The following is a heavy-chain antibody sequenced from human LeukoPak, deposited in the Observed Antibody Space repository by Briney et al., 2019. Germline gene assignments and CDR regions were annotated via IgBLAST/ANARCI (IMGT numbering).Heavy chain of an antibody. CDR1: GGSFSGYY. D-gene: IGHD5-18*01. V-gene: IGHV4-34*01. Sequence: SETLSLTCAVYGGSFSGYYWSWIRQAPGKGLEWIGEINHGSTNYNSSLKSRVTISVDTSKNQFSLKLSSVTAADTAVYYCARDGYSYGSFDYWGQGTLVTVSS. CDR3: ARDGYSYGSFDY. CDR2: INHGST. J-gene: IGHJ4*02.